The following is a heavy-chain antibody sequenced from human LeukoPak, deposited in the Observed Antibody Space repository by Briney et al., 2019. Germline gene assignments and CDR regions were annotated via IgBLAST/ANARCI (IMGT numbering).Heavy chain of an antibody. Sequence: EWMGWFNAGNGYSQYSQKLQDRLTITRDTPASTVYMELSSLTSEDTAVYYCATDPSLRGVNWGQGTLVTVSS. V-gene: IGHV1-3*01. J-gene: IGHJ4*02. CDR3: ATDPSLRGVN. D-gene: IGHD3-10*01. CDR2: FNAGNGYS.